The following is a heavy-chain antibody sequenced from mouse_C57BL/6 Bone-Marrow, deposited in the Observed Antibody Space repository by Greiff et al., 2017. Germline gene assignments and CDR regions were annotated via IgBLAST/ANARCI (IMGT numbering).Heavy chain of an antibody. CDR2: IDPENGDT. J-gene: IGHJ3*01. V-gene: IGHV14-4*01. CDR3: IRFAY. Sequence: VQLKQSGAELVRPGASVKLSCTASGFNIKDDYMHWVKQRPEQGLEWIGWIDPENGDTAYASYLQGKASITADTSSNTAYLQLSSLTSEDTAVYYCIRFAYWCQGTLVTVSA. CDR1: GFNIKDDY.